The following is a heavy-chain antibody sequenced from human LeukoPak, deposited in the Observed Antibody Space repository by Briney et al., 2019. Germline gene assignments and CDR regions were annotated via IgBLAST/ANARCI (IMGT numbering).Heavy chain of an antibody. CDR1: GGSFSDYY. V-gene: IGHV4-34*01. CDR3: ARLRGIVVVPAAIPHYMDV. D-gene: IGHD2-2*02. Sequence: KPSETLSLTCAVYGGSFSDYYWNWIRQPPGKGLEWIGEINHGGGTKYNPSLKSRVTISVDTSKNQFSLKLSSVTAADTAVYYCARLRGIVVVPAAIPHYMDVWGKGTTVTVSS. J-gene: IGHJ6*03. CDR2: INHGGGT.